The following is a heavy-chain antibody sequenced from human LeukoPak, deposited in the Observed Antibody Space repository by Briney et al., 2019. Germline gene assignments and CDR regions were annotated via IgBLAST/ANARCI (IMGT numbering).Heavy chain of an antibody. CDR1: GFTFSSYA. CDR3: AKDLRTTSSRGVFDY. V-gene: IGHV3-23*01. D-gene: IGHD1-7*01. CDR2: ISGSGGTT. J-gene: IGHJ4*02. Sequence: PGGSLRLSCAASGFTFSSYAMSWVRQAPGKGLEWVSTISGSGGTTYYADSVKGRFTISRDNSKNTLYLQMNSLRAEDTAVYYCAKDLRTTSSRGVFDYWGQGTLVTVSS.